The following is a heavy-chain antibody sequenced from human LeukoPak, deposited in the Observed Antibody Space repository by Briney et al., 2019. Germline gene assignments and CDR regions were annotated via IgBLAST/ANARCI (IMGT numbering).Heavy chain of an antibody. CDR1: GFTFDDYA. CDR3: AKARAMIVAPGY. J-gene: IGHJ4*02. D-gene: IGHD3-22*01. Sequence: GRSLRLSCAASGFTFDDYAMHWVRQAPGKGLEWVSGISWNSGSIGYADSVKGRFTISRDNAKNSLYLQMNSLRAEDTALYYCAKARAMIVAPGYWGQGTLVTVSS. V-gene: IGHV3-9*01. CDR2: ISWNSGSI.